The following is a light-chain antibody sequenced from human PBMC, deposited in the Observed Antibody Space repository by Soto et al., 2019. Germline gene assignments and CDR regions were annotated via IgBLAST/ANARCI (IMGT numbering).Light chain of an antibody. V-gene: IGLV1-44*01. CDR1: SSNIGRNT. CDR3: AAWDDRLNGPV. Sequence: QSVLTQPPSASGTPGQRVTISCSGGSSNIGRNTVNWYHQLPGTAPKLLIYSNDQRPSGVPARFSGSKSGTSASLAIGGLQSEDEADYYCAAWDDRLNGPVFGGGTKVTVL. J-gene: IGLJ3*02. CDR2: SND.